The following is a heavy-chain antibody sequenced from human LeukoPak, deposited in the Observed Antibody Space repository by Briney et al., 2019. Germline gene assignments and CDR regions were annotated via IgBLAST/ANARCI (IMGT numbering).Heavy chain of an antibody. CDR2: IIPILGIA. J-gene: IGHJ4*02. D-gene: IGHD3-10*01. V-gene: IGHV1-69*04. CDR3: ASRGQRLWFHY. Sequence: ASVKVSCKASGGTFSSYAISWVRQVPGQGLEWMGRIIPILGIANYAQKFQGRVTITADKSTSTAYMELSSLRSEDTAVYYCASRGQRLWFHYWGQGTLVTVSS. CDR1: GGTFSSYA.